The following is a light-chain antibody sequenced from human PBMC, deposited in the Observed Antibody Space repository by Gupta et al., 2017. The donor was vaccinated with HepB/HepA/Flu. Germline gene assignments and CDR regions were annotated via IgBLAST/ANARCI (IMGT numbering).Light chain of an antibody. V-gene: IGKV3-11*01. Sequence: EIVLTQSPATLSLSPGERATLSCRASQSVSSYLAWCQQKPGQAPRLLIYDASNRATGIPARFSGSGSGTDFTLTISSLEPEEFTVYYCQQRSNWPPLTFGGGTKVEIK. CDR2: DAS. CDR1: QSVSSY. CDR3: QQRSNWPPLT. J-gene: IGKJ4*01.